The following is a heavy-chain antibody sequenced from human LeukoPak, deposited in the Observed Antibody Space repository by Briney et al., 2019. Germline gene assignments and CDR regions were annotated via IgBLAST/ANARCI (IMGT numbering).Heavy chain of an antibody. Sequence: GGSLRLSCAASGFTFSSYGMHWVRQAPGKGLEWVSVIYSGGSTYYADSVKGRFAISRDNSKTTLYLQMNSLRAEDTAVYFCAKDHSPFGSGSYSTRYYGMDVWGQGTTVTVS. CDR1: GFTFSSYG. J-gene: IGHJ6*02. CDR2: IYSGGST. D-gene: IGHD3-10*01. V-gene: IGHV3-NL1*01. CDR3: AKDHSPFGSGSYSTRYYGMDV.